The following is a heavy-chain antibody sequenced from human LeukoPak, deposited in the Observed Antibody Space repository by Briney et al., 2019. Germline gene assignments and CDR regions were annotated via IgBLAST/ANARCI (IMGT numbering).Heavy chain of an antibody. CDR3: ARGSPYYDFWSGYYTYYFDY. Sequence: PSETLSLTCTVSGGSISSYYWSWIRQPAGKGLEWVGRIYTSGSTNYNPSLKSRVTMSVDTSKNQFSLKLSSVTAADTAVYYCARGSPYYDFWSGYYTYYFDYWGQGTLVTVSS. D-gene: IGHD3-3*01. J-gene: IGHJ4*02. CDR1: GGSISSYY. V-gene: IGHV4-4*07. CDR2: IYTSGST.